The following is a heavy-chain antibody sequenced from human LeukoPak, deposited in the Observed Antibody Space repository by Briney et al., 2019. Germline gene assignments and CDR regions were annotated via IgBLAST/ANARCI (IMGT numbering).Heavy chain of an antibody. J-gene: IGHJ5*02. CDR2: MNPNSGNT. Sequence: ASVKVSCKASGYTFTNYDINWVRLATGQGLEWMGWMNPNSGNTGYAQKFQGRVTTTRNTSVSTAYMDLSSLRSEDTAVYYCARGSSGDYSVSGSAWFDPWGQGTLVTVSS. CDR1: GYTFTNYD. D-gene: IGHD3-10*01. CDR3: ARGSSGDYSVSGSAWFDP. V-gene: IGHV1-8*01.